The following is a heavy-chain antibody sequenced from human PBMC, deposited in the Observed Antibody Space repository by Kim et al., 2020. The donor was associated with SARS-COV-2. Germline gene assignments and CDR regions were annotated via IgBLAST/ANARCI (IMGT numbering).Heavy chain of an antibody. CDR2: ISYDGSNK. V-gene: IGHV3-30*18. Sequence: GGSLRLSCAASGFTFSSYGMHWVRQAPGKGLEWVAVISYDGSNKYYADSVKGRFTISRDNSKNTLYLQMNSLRAEDTAVYYCAKAGRVRYFDWLLIDYWGQGTLVTVSS. J-gene: IGHJ4*02. CDR3: AKAGRVRYFDWLLIDY. D-gene: IGHD3-9*01. CDR1: GFTFSSYG.